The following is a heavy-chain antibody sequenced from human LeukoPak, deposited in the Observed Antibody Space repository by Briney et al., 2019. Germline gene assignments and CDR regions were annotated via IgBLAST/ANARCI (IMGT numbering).Heavy chain of an antibody. V-gene: IGHV4-61*02. CDR2: IYTSGST. CDR3: ARERRGRMTTVTLQAGGSNWFDP. J-gene: IGHJ5*02. Sequence: SETLSLTCTVSGGSISSGSYYWSWIRQPAGKGLEWIGRIYTSGSTNYNPSLKSRVTISVDTSKNQFSLKLSSVTAADTAVYYCARERRGRMTTVTLQAGGSNWFDPWGQGTLVTVSS. D-gene: IGHD4-11*01. CDR1: GGSISSGSYY.